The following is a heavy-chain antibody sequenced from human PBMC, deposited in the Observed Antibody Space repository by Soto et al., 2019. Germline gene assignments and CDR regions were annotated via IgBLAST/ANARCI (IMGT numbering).Heavy chain of an antibody. CDR3: ARTVRIYGDYVHWYFDL. CDR2: VYYSGST. CDR1: GGSISSGGYY. Sequence: PSETLSLTCTVSGGSISSGGYYSSWIRQYPGKGLEWIGYVYYSGSTYYNPSLKSRVTISVDTSKNQFSLKLSSVTAADTAVYYCARTVRIYGDYVHWYFDLWGRGTLVTVSS. D-gene: IGHD4-17*01. V-gene: IGHV4-39*01. J-gene: IGHJ2*01.